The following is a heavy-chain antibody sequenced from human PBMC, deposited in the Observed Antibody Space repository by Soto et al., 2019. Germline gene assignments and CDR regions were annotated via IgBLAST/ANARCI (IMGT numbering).Heavy chain of an antibody. CDR1: GFTFSSYG. D-gene: IGHD3-9*01. CDR2: TWYDGSTE. Sequence: GGSLRLSCAASGFTFSSYGMHWVRQAPGKGLEWVTMTWYDGSTEYYADSVKGRFTVSRDNSKNTLYLQMNSLRAEDTAVYYFARDPRTYYDILAYFDYWGQGTPVTVSS. V-gene: IGHV3-33*01. J-gene: IGHJ4*02. CDR3: ARDPRTYYDILAYFDY.